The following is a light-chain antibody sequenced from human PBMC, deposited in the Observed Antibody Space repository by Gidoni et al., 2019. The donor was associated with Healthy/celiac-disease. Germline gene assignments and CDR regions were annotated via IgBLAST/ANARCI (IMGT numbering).Light chain of an antibody. CDR3: QAWDSSPSV. CDR2: QNS. J-gene: IGLJ2*01. CDR1: KLGDKY. Sequence: SYELTQPPSVSVSPGQTASITCSGDKLGDKYACWYQQKPGQSPVLVIYQNSRRPSGIPERFSGSNSGNTATLTISGTQAIDEADYYCQAWDSSPSVFGGGTRLTVL. V-gene: IGLV3-1*01.